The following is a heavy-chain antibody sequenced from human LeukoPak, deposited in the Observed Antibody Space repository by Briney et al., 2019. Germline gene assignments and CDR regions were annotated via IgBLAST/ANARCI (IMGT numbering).Heavy chain of an antibody. CDR1: GYTFTGYY. V-gene: IGHV1-2*02. Sequence: PGASVKVSCKASGYTFTGYYMHWVRQAPGQGLEWMGWINPNSGGTNYAQKFQGRVTMTRDTSISTAYMELSRLGSDDTAVYYCARATFFGVAQPRKYYFDYWGQGTLVTVSS. CDR2: INPNSGGT. CDR3: ARATFFGVAQPRKYYFDY. D-gene: IGHD3-3*01. J-gene: IGHJ4*02.